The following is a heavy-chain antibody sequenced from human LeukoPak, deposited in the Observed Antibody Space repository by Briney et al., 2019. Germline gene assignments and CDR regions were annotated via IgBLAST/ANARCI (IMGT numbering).Heavy chain of an antibody. V-gene: IGHV1-2*02. CDR2: INPNSGGT. J-gene: IGHJ4*02. D-gene: IGHD2-2*02. CDR3: ASDLEHKGYCRSTSCYTNNY. Sequence: VSVKVSCKASGYTFTGYYMHWVRQAPGQGLEWMGWINPNSGGTNYAQKFQGRVTMTRDTSISTAYMELSRLRSDDTAVYYCASDLEHKGYCRSTSCYTNNYWGQGTLVTVSS. CDR1: GYTFTGYY.